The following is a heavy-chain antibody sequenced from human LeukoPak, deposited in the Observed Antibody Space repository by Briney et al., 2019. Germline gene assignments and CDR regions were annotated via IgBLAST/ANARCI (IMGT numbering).Heavy chain of an antibody. D-gene: IGHD5-24*01. CDR2: VSADGRTQ. J-gene: IGHJ4*02. CDR1: GFTFRTYS. CDR3: AREFGHNRWYFDY. Sequence: QPGGSLRLSCAASGFTFRTYSIHWVRRAPGKGLEWVTVVSADGRTQLYSDSVKGRFTVSRDNSLNTLHLQMNSLKTEDTAVYYCAREFGHNRWYFDYWGQGALVTVSS. V-gene: IGHV3-30*03.